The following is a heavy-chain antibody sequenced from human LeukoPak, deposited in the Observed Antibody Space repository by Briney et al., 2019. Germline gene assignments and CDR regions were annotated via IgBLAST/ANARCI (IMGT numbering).Heavy chain of an antibody. V-gene: IGHV4-59*12. J-gene: IGHJ6*03. CDR1: GGSISSYY. CDR3: ARVWSSYYYYYYMDV. D-gene: IGHD3-16*01. CDR2: IYYSGST. Sequence: PSETLSLTCTVSGGSISSYYWSWIRQPPGKGLEWIGYIYYSGSTNYNPFLKSRVTISVDTSKNQFSLKLSSVTAADTAVYYCARVWSSYYYYYYMDVWGKGTTVTVSS.